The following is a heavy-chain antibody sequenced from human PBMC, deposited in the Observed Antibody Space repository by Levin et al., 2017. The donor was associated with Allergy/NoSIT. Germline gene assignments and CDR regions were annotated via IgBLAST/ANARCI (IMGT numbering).Heavy chain of an antibody. CDR1: GDSISSYY. Sequence: PSETLSLTCTVSGDSISSYYWSWIRQPPGKGLEWIGYIYYSGNTNYNPSLKSRITISLDTSKNEFSLKLRSVTAADTAVYYCAREYGGDWYFDLWGRGTLVTVSS. CDR3: AREYGGDWYFDL. D-gene: IGHD2-21*01. V-gene: IGHV4-59*01. CDR2: IYYSGNT. J-gene: IGHJ2*01.